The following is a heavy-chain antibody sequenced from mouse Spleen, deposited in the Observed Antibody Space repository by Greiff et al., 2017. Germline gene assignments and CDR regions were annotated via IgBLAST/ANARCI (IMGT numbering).Heavy chain of an antibody. CDR1: GFTFSSYA. V-gene: IGHV5-6-5*01. CDR2: ISSGGST. Sequence: EVMLVESGGGLVKPGGSLKLSCAASGFTFSSYAMSWVRQTPEKRLEWVASISSGGSTYYPDSVKGRFTISRDNARNILYLQMSSLRSEDTAMYYCARDCPYAMDYWGQGTSVTVSS. CDR3: ARDCPYAMDY. J-gene: IGHJ4*01.